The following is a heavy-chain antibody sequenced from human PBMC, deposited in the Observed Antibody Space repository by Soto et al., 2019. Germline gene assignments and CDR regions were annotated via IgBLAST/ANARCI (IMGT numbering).Heavy chain of an antibody. J-gene: IGHJ4*02. V-gene: IGHV3-23*01. D-gene: IGHD6-13*01. CDR2: ISGSGGST. CDR3: ARRGPGTYFDY. CDR1: GFTFSSYA. Sequence: EVQLLDSGGGLVQPGGSLRLSCAASGFTFSSYAMNWVRQAPGKGLEWVSVISGSGGSTYYADSVKGRFTISRDNSKNTLYLQMNSLRTEDTAVYYCARRGPGTYFDYWGQGTLVTVSS.